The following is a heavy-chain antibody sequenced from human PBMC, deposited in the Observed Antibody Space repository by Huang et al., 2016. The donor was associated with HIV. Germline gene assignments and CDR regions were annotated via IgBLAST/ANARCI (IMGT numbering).Heavy chain of an antibody. CDR1: GYRFRSNW. D-gene: IGHD3-10*01. V-gene: IGHV5-51*01. J-gene: IGHJ6*02. Sequence: EVQLVQSGAEVKKPGESLKISCKGSGYRFRSNWIGWVRQMPGKGREWMGIIYPGASDTRYSPSFQGKVTISADKSINTAYLQWSSLKASDTAMYYCARLIGSPSFYYGLDVWGQGTTVTVSS. CDR2: IYPGASDT. CDR3: ARLIGSPSFYYGLDV.